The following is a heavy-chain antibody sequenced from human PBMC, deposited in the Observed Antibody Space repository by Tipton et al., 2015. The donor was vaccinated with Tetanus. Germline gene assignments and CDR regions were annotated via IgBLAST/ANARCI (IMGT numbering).Heavy chain of an antibody. CDR1: GFSFRDFG. CDR3: VSGAALDY. J-gene: IGHJ4*02. V-gene: IGHV3-48*04. D-gene: IGHD6-25*01. Sequence: GSLRLSCAASGFSFRDFGMNWVRQAPGKGLEWISYISYSSTSIYYADSVKGRFVVSRDNAKNSVYLQMNSLRADDTAVYYCVSGAALDYWGQGTLVTVSS. CDR2: ISYSSTSI.